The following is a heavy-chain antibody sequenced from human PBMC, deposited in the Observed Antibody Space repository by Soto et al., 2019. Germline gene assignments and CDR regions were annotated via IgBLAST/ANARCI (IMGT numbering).Heavy chain of an antibody. V-gene: IGHV3-7*03. CDR3: AKDGPDDSSGYFSFEY. Sequence: GSLRLSCAASGFTFSNYWMNWVRQAPGKGLEWVANIKQDGSEKNYVDSVKGRFTISRDNAKNSLYLQMNSLSADGTAVFYCAKDGPDDSSGYFSFEYWGQGTLVTVSS. D-gene: IGHD3-22*01. J-gene: IGHJ4*02. CDR2: IKQDGSEK. CDR1: GFTFSNYW.